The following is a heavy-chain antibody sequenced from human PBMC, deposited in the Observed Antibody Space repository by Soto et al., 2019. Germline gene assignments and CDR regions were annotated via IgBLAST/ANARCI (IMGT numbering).Heavy chain of an antibody. D-gene: IGHD5-12*01. CDR1: GGTFSMYA. CDR3: ARVIQRRGSNLNAFDI. CDR2: IIPIFGTA. J-gene: IGHJ3*02. Sequence: SVKVSCKASGGTFSMYAISGVRQSRLRGLEWMGGIIPIFGTANYAQKFQGRVTITADESTSTAYMELSSLRSEDTAVYYCARVIQRRGSNLNAFDIWGQGTMVTVSS. V-gene: IGHV1-69*13.